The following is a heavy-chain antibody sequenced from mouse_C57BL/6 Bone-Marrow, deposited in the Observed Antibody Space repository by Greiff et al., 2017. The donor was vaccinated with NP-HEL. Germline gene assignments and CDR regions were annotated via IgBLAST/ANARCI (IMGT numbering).Heavy chain of an antibody. D-gene: IGHD2-4*01. CDR1: GYTFTDYY. CDR3: ARNYDERLPVDFDY. V-gene: IGHV1-76*01. Sequence: QVQLKESGAELVRPGASVKLSCKASGYTFTDYYINWVKQRPGQGLEWIARIYPGSGNTYYNEKFKGKATLTAEKSSSTAYMQLSSLTSEDSAVYFCARNYDERLPVDFDYWGQGTTLTVSS. J-gene: IGHJ2*01. CDR2: IYPGSGNT.